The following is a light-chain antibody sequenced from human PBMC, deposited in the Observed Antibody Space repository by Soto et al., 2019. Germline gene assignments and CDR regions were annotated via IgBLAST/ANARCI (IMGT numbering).Light chain of an antibody. CDR3: QSFDSSLDGPHVI. V-gene: IGLV1-40*01. CDR1: RSNIGAGYD. J-gene: IGLJ2*01. Sequence: QSVLTQPPSVSGAPGQRVTISCTGSRSNIGAGYDVHWYQQLPETAPKVLIYANTNRPSGVPDRFSGAKSGTSASLAITGLQAEDEADYYCQSFDSSLDGPHVIFGGGTKLTVL. CDR2: ANT.